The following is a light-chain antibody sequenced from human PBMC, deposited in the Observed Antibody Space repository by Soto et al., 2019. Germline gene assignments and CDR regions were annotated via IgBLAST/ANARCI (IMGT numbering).Light chain of an antibody. V-gene: IGLV2-11*01. J-gene: IGLJ1*01. CDR3: CSYAGSYTYV. Sequence: QSVLTQPRSVSGSPGQSVTISCTGTSSDVGGYNYVSWYQQHPGKAPKLMIYDVGKRPSGVPDRFSGSKSGNTASLTISGLPAEDEADYYCCSYAGSYTYVFGTGTKVTVL. CDR2: DVG. CDR1: SSDVGGYNY.